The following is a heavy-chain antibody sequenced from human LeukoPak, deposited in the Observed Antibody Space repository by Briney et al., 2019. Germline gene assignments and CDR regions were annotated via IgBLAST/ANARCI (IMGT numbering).Heavy chain of an antibody. D-gene: IGHD4-11*01. J-gene: IGHJ4*02. V-gene: IGHV3-30-3*01. CDR1: GFTFSSYA. CDR3: ARDSGYSLDY. Sequence: GGSLRLSCAASGFTFSSYAMHWVRQAPGKGLEWVAVISYDGSNKYYADSVKGRFTISRDNSKNTLYLQMNSLRAEDTAVYYCARDSGYSLDYWGQGTLVTVSS. CDR2: ISYDGSNK.